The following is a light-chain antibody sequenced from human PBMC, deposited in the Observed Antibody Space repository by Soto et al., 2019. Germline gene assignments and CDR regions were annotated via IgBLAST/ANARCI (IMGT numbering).Light chain of an antibody. CDR3: SSYAGSNNFV. V-gene: IGLV2-8*01. Sequence: QSVLTQPPSASGVPGQSVTISCTGTSSDVGYYDYVSWYQQHPGKAPKLVIYEVTKRPSGVPDRVSASKAGNTASLSVSGLRAEYEADYYCSSYAGSNNFVFGSGTKVTVL. J-gene: IGLJ1*01. CDR2: EVT. CDR1: SSDVGYYDY.